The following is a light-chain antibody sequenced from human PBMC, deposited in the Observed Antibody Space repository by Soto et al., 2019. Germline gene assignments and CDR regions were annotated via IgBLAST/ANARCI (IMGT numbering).Light chain of an antibody. J-gene: IGKJ2*01. CDR3: QQTYRTFT. CDR2: LAS. CDR1: QSVSTY. Sequence: IQLTQSPSSLSASVGDRVTITCRASQSVSTYLNWYQQKPGKAPRLLIYLASSLHSGVPSRFTGSGYETDFTLTISDLQPEDFATYYCQQTYRTFTFGRGTKLDI. V-gene: IGKV1-39*01.